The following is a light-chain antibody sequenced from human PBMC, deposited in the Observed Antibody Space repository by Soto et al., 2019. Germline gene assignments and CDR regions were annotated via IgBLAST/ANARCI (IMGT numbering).Light chain of an antibody. CDR2: DNN. CDR3: GTWDSSLGAYV. V-gene: IGLV1-51*01. J-gene: IGLJ1*01. CDR1: SSNIGNNY. Sequence: QSVLTQPPSVSAAPGQKVTISCSGSSSNIGNNYVSWYQQLPGTAPKLLIYDNNKRPSGIPDRFSGSKSGTSATLGITGLQTGYEADYYCGTWDSSLGAYVFGTGTQLTVL.